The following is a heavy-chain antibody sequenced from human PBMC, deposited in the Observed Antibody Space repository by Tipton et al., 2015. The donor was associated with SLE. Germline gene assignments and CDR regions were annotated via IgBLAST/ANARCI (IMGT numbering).Heavy chain of an antibody. CDR3: AVYCSSTSCSFDY. D-gene: IGHD2-2*01. CDR2: IYTSGST. CDR1: GGSISSGSYY. V-gene: IGHV4-61*02. J-gene: IGHJ4*02. Sequence: TLSLTCTVSGGSISSGSYYWSWIRQPAGKGLEWVGRIYTSGSTNYNPSLKSRVTISVDTPKNQFSLMLSSVTAADTAVYYCAVYCSSTSCSFDYWGQGTLVTVSS.